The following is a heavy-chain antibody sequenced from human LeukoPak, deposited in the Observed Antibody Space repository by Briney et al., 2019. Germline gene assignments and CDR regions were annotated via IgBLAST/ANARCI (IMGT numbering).Heavy chain of an antibody. V-gene: IGHV3-74*01. CDR2: INSDGSAI. D-gene: IGHD2-21*01. Sequence: GGSLRLSCAASGFTFSSFWMHWVRQAPGKGLVWVSRINSDGSAITYADSVKGRFTISRDNARNTLYLQMNSLRAEDTAVYYCARVTVSSSEVIFDYWGQGSLVAVSS. CDR3: ARVTVSSSEVIFDY. J-gene: IGHJ4*02. CDR1: GFTFSSFW.